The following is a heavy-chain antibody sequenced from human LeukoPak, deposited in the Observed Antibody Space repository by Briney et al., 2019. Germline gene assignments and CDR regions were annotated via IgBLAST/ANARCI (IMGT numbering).Heavy chain of an antibody. V-gene: IGHV6-1*01. D-gene: IGHD6-19*01. CDR1: GDSVSSKIVA. CDR2: TYYRSKWYY. Sequence: SQTLSLTCAISGDSVSSKIVAWNWIRQSPSRGLEWLGRTYYRSKWYYDYAVSMKSQITINPDTSKNQFSLQLNSVTPEDTAVYYCARGAVAEFDYWGQGTLVTVSS. J-gene: IGHJ4*02. CDR3: ARGAVAEFDY.